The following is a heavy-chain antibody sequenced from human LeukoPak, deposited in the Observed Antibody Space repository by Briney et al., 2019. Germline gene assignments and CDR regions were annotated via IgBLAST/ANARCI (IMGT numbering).Heavy chain of an antibody. J-gene: IGHJ5*02. V-gene: IGHV3-30*10. CDR3: ARGGIVGATTRAWFDP. D-gene: IGHD1-26*01. CDR2: ISYEGSNK. Sequence: GGSLRLSCAASGFTFSSYAMLCVRQAPGEGVEWVAVISYEGSNKQCTHTVKGRFTISRDKSKNTLYLQMNSLRAEDTAVYYCARGGIVGATTRAWFDPWGQRTLVTDSS. CDR1: GFTFSSYA.